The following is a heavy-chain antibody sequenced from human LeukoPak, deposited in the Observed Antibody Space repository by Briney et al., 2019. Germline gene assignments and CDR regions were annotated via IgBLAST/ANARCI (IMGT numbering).Heavy chain of an antibody. CDR1: GFTFSDYY. J-gene: IGHJ4*02. CDR3: ARYGDSSNKVDY. D-gene: IGHD7-27*01. CDR2: ISTTDDTA. Sequence: GGSLRPSCAVSGFTFSDYYMSWIRQAPGKGLEWLSHISTTDDTAYNADSVKGRFSISRDNAKSTLYLQMNSLRVEDTAVYFCARYGDSSNKVDYWGQGTLVTVSS. V-gene: IGHV3-11*01.